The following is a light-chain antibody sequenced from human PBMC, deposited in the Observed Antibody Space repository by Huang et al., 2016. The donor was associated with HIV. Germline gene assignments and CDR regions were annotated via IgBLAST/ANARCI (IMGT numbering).Light chain of an antibody. Sequence: EIVMTQSPATLSVSPGERATLSCRASQSVSSNLAWYQQKPGQAPRLLIYGASTRATGMPARFSGSGSGTEFTLTINSLQSEDFAVYYCQQYNNWPPVTFGQGTKVEIK. CDR3: QQYNNWPPVT. V-gene: IGKV3-15*01. CDR2: GAS. J-gene: IGKJ1*01. CDR1: QSVSSN.